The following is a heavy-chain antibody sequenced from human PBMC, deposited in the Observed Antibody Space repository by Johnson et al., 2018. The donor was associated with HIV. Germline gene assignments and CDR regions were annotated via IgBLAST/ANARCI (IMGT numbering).Heavy chain of an antibody. Sequence: VQLVESGGGVVQPGRSLRLSCAASGFAFSTYWMSWVRQAPGKGLEWVANIKKDGSEKYYVDSVKGRFTISRDNAKNSLYLQMNSLRAEDTAVYYCARQFRSVGAPDAFDIWGQGTMVTVSS. J-gene: IGHJ3*02. D-gene: IGHD1-26*01. CDR2: IKKDGSEK. CDR1: GFAFSTYW. CDR3: ARQFRSVGAPDAFDI. V-gene: IGHV3-7*01.